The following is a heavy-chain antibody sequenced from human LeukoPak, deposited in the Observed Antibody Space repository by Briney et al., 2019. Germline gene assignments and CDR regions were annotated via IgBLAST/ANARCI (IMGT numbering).Heavy chain of an antibody. D-gene: IGHD4-11*01. CDR1: GFTFSSYW. V-gene: IGHV3-7*01. Sequence: TGGSLRLSCAASGFTFSSYWMSWVRQAPGKGLEWVANIKQDGSEKYYVDYVKGRFTISRDNAKNSLYLQMNSLRAEDTAVYYCASHMTTVTTSYYYYYYMDVWGKGTTVTVSS. CDR3: ASHMTTVTTSYYYYYYMDV. J-gene: IGHJ6*03. CDR2: IKQDGSEK.